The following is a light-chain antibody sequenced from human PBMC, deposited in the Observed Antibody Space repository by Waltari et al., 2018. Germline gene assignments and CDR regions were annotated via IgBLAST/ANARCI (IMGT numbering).Light chain of an antibody. CDR3: QQYGGT. CDR1: QSVSSSY. Sequence: EIVLTQSPGTLSLSPGERATLPCRASQSVSSSYLAWYQQKPGQAPRLLIYGASSRATGIPDRFSGSGSGTDFTLTISRLEPEDFAVYYCQQYGGTFGQGTKLESK. CDR2: GAS. J-gene: IGKJ2*01. V-gene: IGKV3-20*01.